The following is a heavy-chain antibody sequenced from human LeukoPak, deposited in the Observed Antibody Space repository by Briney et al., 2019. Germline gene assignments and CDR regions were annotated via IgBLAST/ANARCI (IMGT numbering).Heavy chain of an antibody. CDR3: AKESCSSTSCYIFHY. V-gene: IGHV3-23*01. D-gene: IGHD2-2*02. CDR2: ISGSGGST. J-gene: IGHJ4*02. Sequence: GALRLSCAASGFTFSSYAMSWVRQAPGKGLERVSAISGSGGSTYYADSVKGRFTISRDNSKNTLYLQMNSLRAEDTAVYYCAKESCSSTSCYIFHYWGQGTLVTVSS. CDR1: GFTFSSYA.